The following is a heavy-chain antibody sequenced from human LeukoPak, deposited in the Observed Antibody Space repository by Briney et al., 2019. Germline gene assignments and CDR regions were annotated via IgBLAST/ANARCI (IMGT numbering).Heavy chain of an antibody. CDR1: GGSFNNYY. CDR3: ARGRAAGYYYWFDP. Sequence: PSETLSLTCTVSGGSFNNYYWSWIRQPPGKGLEWIGYIDDSGNTNFNPSLKTRVTILVDTSKNQFSLKLTSVTAADTAVYYCARGRAAGYYYWFDPWGQGTLVSVSS. D-gene: IGHD3-9*01. CDR2: IDDSGNT. V-gene: IGHV4-59*08. J-gene: IGHJ5*02.